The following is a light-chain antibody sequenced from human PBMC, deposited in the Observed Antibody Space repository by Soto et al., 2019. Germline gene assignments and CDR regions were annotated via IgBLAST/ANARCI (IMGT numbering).Light chain of an antibody. CDR1: SSDVGGYNY. CDR3: SSYTTSSTPWV. CDR2: NVS. Sequence: QSALTQPTSVSGSPGQSITISCTGTSSDVGGYNYVSWYQHHPGKAPKLMICNVSDRPSGVSNRFSGSKSGNTASLTISGLQAEDEADYYCSSYTTSSTPWVVGTGTKLTVL. J-gene: IGLJ1*01. V-gene: IGLV2-14*03.